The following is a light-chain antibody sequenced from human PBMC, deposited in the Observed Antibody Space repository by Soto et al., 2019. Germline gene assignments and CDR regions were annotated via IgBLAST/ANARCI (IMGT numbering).Light chain of an antibody. Sequence: EIVMTQSPATLSVSPGERATLSCRASQSISTELAWYQQKPRQPPRLLIYSASTRATGGPARFTGSGSGSEFTLTRSGLQSEDFAVYYCQQGHNWPLTFGQGTRLEI. CDR2: SAS. J-gene: IGKJ2*01. CDR3: QQGHNWPLT. V-gene: IGKV3-15*01. CDR1: QSISTE.